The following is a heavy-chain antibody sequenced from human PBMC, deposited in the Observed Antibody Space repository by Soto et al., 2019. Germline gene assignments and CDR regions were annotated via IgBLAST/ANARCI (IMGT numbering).Heavy chain of an antibody. J-gene: IGHJ4*02. CDR2: ISYDGSTK. CDR3: AKAGTPYVSSSLDY. V-gene: IGHV3-30*18. D-gene: IGHD6-6*01. Sequence: GGSLRLSCAASGFTFSSYGMHWVRQAPGKGLEWVAVISYDGSTKLYADSVKGRFTISRDNSENTLDLQMNSLRPEDTAVYSCAKAGTPYVSSSLDYWGQGTLVTVS. CDR1: GFTFSSYG.